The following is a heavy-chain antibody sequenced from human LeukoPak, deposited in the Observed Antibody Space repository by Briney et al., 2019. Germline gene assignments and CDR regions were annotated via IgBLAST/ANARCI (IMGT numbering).Heavy chain of an antibody. D-gene: IGHD5-18*01. CDR1: GGSISSGSYY. Sequence: SETLSLTCTVSGGSISSGSYYWSWIRQPAGKGLEWIGRIYSSGSTNYNPSLKSRVTMSVDMSTRQISLKLSSVTAADTAVYYCARDLYTAMAYYFDYWGQGTLVTVSS. V-gene: IGHV4-61*02. CDR2: IYSSGST. CDR3: ARDLYTAMAYYFDY. J-gene: IGHJ4*02.